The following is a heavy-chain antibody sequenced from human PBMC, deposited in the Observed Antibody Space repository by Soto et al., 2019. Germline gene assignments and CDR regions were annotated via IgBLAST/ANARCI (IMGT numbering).Heavy chain of an antibody. CDR3: ARDQGRGGYYYYGMDV. J-gene: IGHJ6*02. CDR1: GFTVSSNY. D-gene: IGHD3-10*01. CDR2: IYSGGST. Sequence: GGSLRLSCAASGFTVSSNYMSWVRQAPGKGLEWVSVIYSGGSTYYADSVKGRFTISRHNSKNTLYLQMNSLRAEDTAVYYCARDQGRGGYYYYGMDVWGQGTTVTVSS. V-gene: IGHV3-53*04.